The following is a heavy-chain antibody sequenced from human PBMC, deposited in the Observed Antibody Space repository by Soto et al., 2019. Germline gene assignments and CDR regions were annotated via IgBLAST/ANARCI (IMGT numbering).Heavy chain of an antibody. J-gene: IGHJ1*01. CDR2: ISPAGTNQ. CDR1: GFIFSGYA. Sequence: PVGSLRLSCVASGFIFSGYAMHWARQAPGQGLEWVALISPAGTNQYYADSAKGRFTISRDNSKNTLYLQMNSLRPEDTGLYYCLRANSRISPRLLQPWGHGTMVTLYS. D-gene: IGHD3-10*01. V-gene: IGHV3-30-3*01. CDR3: LRANSRISPRLLQP.